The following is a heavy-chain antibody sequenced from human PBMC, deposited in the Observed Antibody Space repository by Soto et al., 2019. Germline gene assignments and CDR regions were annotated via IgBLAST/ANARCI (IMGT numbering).Heavy chain of an antibody. D-gene: IGHD6-19*01. CDR2: IKSKIDGGTT. V-gene: IGHV3-15*07. CDR1: GFTFSNAW. J-gene: IGHJ3*01. CDR3: STYSSGWT. Sequence: GGSLRLSCAASGFTFSNAWMNWVRQAPGKGLEWVGRIKSKIDGGTTDYAAPVKGRFSISRDDSKNTLYLQMNSLKTEDTAVYYCSTYSSGWTWGQGTMVTVSS.